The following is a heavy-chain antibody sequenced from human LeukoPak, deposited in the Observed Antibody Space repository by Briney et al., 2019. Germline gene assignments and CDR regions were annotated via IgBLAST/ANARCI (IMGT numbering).Heavy chain of an antibody. V-gene: IGHV1-18*01. Sequence: ASVKVSCKASGYTFTSYGISWVRQAPGQGLEWMGWISAYNGNTNYAQKLQGRVTMTTDTSTSTAYMELRSLRSDDTAVYYCASSNSPYSSSWYRYWGQGTLVTVSS. CDR3: ASSNSPYSSSWYRY. D-gene: IGHD6-13*01. J-gene: IGHJ4*02. CDR1: GYTFTSYG. CDR2: ISAYNGNT.